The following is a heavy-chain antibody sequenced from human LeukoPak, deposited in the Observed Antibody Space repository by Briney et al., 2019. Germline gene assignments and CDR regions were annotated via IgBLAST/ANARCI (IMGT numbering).Heavy chain of an antibody. CDR2: ISGSDGNT. CDR1: GFTFSSYA. D-gene: IGHD3-10*01. Sequence: GGSLRLSCAASGFTFSSYAMSWVRQAPGKGLEWVSAISGSDGNTHYADSVKGRFTISRDNAKNTLYLQMNSLRAEDTAVYYCAREDYYGSGSYYYYWGQGTLVTVSS. V-gene: IGHV3-23*01. J-gene: IGHJ4*02. CDR3: AREDYYGSGSYYYY.